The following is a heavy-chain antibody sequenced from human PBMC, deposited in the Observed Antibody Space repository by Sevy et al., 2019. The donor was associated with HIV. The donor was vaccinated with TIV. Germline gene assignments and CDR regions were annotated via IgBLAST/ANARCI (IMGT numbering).Heavy chain of an antibody. J-gene: IGHJ4*02. Sequence: SETLSLTCTVSGGSITSLYWNWIRQPPGKGLEWIANIYYNGHINYNPSLKSRVTVPLETSKNQFSLRRSSVTAADTAMYYCAGENAWGRGYSWGQGTLVTVSS. CDR3: AGENAWGRGYS. V-gene: IGHV4-59*08. D-gene: IGHD1-26*01. CDR2: IYYNGHI. CDR1: GGSITSLY.